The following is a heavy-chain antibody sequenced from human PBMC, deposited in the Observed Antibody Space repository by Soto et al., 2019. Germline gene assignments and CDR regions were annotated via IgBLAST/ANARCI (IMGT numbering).Heavy chain of an antibody. V-gene: IGHV4-59*08. CDR3: ARHHDS. Sequence: PSETLSLTCTVSGGSLNSYYWTWIRQSPGKGLGWIGYVSSTGSTNYNPSLKSRLTMSVDTSKNQFSLKLSSVTAADTAVYYCARHHDSWGQGTLVTVSS. CDR2: VSSTGST. CDR1: GGSLNSYY. J-gene: IGHJ4*02.